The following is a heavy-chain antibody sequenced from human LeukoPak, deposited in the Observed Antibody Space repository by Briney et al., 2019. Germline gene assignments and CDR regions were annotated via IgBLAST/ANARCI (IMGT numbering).Heavy chain of an antibody. V-gene: IGHV3-48*02. D-gene: IGHD3-22*01. Sequence: GGSLRLSCVASGITFSSYSMNWVRQAPGKGLEWVSYISNSITTVYYVDSVKGRFTISRDNAKNSLYLQMNSLRDEDTAMYYCARLDSSGPPFWGQGTMVTVSS. CDR3: ARLDSSGPPF. J-gene: IGHJ3*01. CDR2: ISNSITTV. CDR1: GITFSSYS.